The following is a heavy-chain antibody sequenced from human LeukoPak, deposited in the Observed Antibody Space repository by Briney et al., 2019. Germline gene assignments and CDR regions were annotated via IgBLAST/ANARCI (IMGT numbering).Heavy chain of an antibody. J-gene: IGHJ6*03. CDR2: IYTSGST. CDR1: GGSISSYY. D-gene: IGHD6-13*01. CDR3: ARASTSSWTLYYYYYYMDV. Sequence: SETLSLTCTVSGGSISSYYWSWIRQPAGKGLEWIGRIYTSGSTNYNPSLKSRVTMSVDTSKNQFSLKLSSVTAADTAVYYCARASTSSWTLYYYYYYMDVWGKGTTVTVSS. V-gene: IGHV4-4*07.